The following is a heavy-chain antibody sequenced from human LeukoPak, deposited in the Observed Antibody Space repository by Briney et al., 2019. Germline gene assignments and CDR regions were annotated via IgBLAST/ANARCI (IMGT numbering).Heavy chain of an antibody. J-gene: IGHJ4*02. V-gene: IGHV3-33*01. CDR3: ATDGAHYDIDY. Sequence: GRSLRLSCAASGLTFSSYGMHWVRQAPGKGLEWVAFIWSDGRNGYYADPVKGRFTISRDNSKNTLYLQMNSLRAEDTAVYYCATDGAHYDIDYWGQGTLVTVSS. CDR1: GLTFSSYG. D-gene: IGHD3-3*01. CDR2: IWSDGRNG.